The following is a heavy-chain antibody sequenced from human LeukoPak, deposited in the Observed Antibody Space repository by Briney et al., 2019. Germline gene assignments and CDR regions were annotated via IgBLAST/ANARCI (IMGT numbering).Heavy chain of an antibody. Sequence: PGGSLRLSCAASGFTFSSYSMNWVRQAPGKGLEWVSSISSSSSYIYYADSVKGRFTISRDNAKNSLYLQMNSLRAEDTVVYYCARVVRYDNSGQNAFDIWGQGTMVTVSS. J-gene: IGHJ3*02. D-gene: IGHD3-22*01. CDR2: ISSSSSYI. CDR1: GFTFSSYS. V-gene: IGHV3-21*01. CDR3: ARVVRYDNSGQNAFDI.